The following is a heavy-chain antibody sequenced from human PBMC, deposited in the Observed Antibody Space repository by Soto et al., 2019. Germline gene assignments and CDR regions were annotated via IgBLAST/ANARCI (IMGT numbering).Heavy chain of an antibody. Sequence: EVQLVESGGGLAQPGGSLRLSCAASGFTFNTNSMNWVRQAPGKGLEWVSYISSGSNSKYYADSVKGRFTISRDNAKNSLYLQMNNLRDEDTAIYYCAADIRYDSSGYHYEGGVYWGQGTRVTVPS. CDR3: AADIRYDSSGYHYEGGVY. V-gene: IGHV3-48*02. D-gene: IGHD3-22*01. CDR1: GFTFNTNS. CDR2: ISSGSNSK. J-gene: IGHJ4*02.